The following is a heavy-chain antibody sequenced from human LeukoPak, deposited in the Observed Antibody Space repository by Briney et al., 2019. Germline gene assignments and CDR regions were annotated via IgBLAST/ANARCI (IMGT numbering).Heavy chain of an antibody. CDR2: ISYDGSSK. CDR3: ASHWNYEGKDGFDY. Sequence: PGGSLRLSCAASGFTFSSYAMHWVRQAPGKGLEWVAVISYDGSSKYYADSVKGRFTISRDNSKNTLYLQMNSLRAGDTAVYYCASHWNYEGKDGFDYWGQGTLVTVSS. J-gene: IGHJ4*02. D-gene: IGHD1-7*01. CDR1: GFTFSSYA. V-gene: IGHV3-30-3*01.